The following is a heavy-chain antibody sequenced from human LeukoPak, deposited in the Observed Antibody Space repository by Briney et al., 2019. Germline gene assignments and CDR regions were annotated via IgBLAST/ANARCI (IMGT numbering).Heavy chain of an antibody. V-gene: IGHV3-66*01. CDR2: IYSAGNT. CDR1: GFTVSSNY. D-gene: IGHD4-17*01. Sequence: GGSLRLSCAASGFTVSSNYMSWVRQAPGKGLEWVSVIYSAGNTYYADSVKGRFSISRDNSKNTLYLQMNSLRAEDTAVYYCARGHGDPPAYFQNWGQGSLVTVSP. J-gene: IGHJ1*01. CDR3: ARGHGDPPAYFQN.